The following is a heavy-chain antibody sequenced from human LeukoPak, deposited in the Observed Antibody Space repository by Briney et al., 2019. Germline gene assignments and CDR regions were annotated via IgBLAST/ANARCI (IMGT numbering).Heavy chain of an antibody. CDR2: ISAYNGNT. J-gene: IGHJ6*03. V-gene: IGHV1-18*01. Sequence: GASVKVSCKASGYTFTSCGISWVRQAPGQGLEWMGWISAYNGNTNYAQKLQGRVTITTDTSTSTAYMELRSLRSDDTAVYYCARATYYYDSSGYYEYYYYYYMDVWGKGTTVTVSS. CDR1: GYTFTSCG. D-gene: IGHD3-22*01. CDR3: ARATYYYDSSGYYEYYYYYYMDV.